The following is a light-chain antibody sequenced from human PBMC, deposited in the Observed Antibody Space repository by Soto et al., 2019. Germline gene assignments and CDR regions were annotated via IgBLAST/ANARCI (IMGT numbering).Light chain of an antibody. CDR3: QQRSNCWT. Sequence: DIVLTQSPGTLSLSPGERATLSCRASQSVSSYLAWYQQKPGQAPRLLIYDASNRATGIPARFSGSGSGTDFTLTISSLEPEDFAVYYCQQRSNCWTFGQGTKV. CDR2: DAS. V-gene: IGKV3-11*01. J-gene: IGKJ1*01. CDR1: QSVSSY.